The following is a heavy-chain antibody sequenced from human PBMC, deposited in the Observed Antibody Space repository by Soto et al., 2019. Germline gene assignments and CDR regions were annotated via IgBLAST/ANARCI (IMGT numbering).Heavy chain of an antibody. J-gene: IGHJ4*02. V-gene: IGHV4-39*01. Sequence: SETLSLTCTVSDGSITSSSYYWGWIRQSPGKGLEWIGSIYYSGSTYYNPSLKSRVTISIDTSKNQFSLKLSSVTAADTAVYYCVSLGYCTNGICNFAYWARGTVVTVSS. CDR1: DGSITSSSYY. D-gene: IGHD2-8*01. CDR2: IYYSGST. CDR3: VSLGYCTNGICNFAY.